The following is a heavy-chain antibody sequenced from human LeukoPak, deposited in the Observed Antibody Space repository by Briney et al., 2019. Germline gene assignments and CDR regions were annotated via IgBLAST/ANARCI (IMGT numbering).Heavy chain of an antibody. CDR1: GFTFSSYS. CDR3: ARRPIAVAGTARMGYWYFDL. V-gene: IGHV3-48*04. J-gene: IGHJ2*01. Sequence: GGSLRLSCAASGFTFSSYSMNWVRQAPGKGLEWVSYISSSSSTIYYADSVKGRFTISRDNAKNSLYLQMNSLRAEDTAVYYCARRPIAVAGTARMGYWYFDLRGRGTLVTVSS. CDR2: ISSSSSTI. D-gene: IGHD6-19*01.